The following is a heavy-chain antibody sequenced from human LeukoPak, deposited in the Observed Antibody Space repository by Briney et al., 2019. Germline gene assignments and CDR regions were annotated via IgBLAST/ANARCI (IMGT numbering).Heavy chain of an antibody. J-gene: IGHJ6*02. V-gene: IGHV1-18*01. D-gene: IGHD2-2*03. Sequence: GASVKVSCKASGYTFTSYGISWVRQAPGQGLEWMGWISAYNGNTNYAQKFQGWVTMTRDTSISTAYMELSRLRSDDTAVYYCARDGYCSSTSCYYGMDVWGQGTTVTVSS. CDR1: GYTFTSYG. CDR3: ARDGYCSSTSCYYGMDV. CDR2: ISAYNGNT.